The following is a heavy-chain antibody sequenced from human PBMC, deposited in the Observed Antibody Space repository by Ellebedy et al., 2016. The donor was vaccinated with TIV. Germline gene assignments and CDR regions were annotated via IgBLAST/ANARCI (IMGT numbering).Heavy chain of an antibody. V-gene: IGHV3-7*01. CDR2: INQDGSDK. Sequence: GGSLRLSCAASGFSFSSYWMAWVRQAAVKVGEGGSHINQDGSDKYYVDSVKGRFTIARDNAKNSLYLQMSSLRVEDTAVYYCATDGSYGDYRSPTHAFVMWGQGTMVAVSS. D-gene: IGHD4-17*01. CDR3: ATDGSYGDYRSPTHAFVM. CDR1: GFSFSSYW. J-gene: IGHJ3*02.